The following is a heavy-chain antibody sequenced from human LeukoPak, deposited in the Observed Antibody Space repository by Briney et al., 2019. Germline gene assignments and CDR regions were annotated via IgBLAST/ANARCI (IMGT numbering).Heavy chain of an antibody. D-gene: IGHD3-3*01. CDR3: AKGYRFLEWLQDY. CDR2: ISGGGGST. J-gene: IGHJ4*02. V-gene: IGHV3-23*01. CDR1: GFTFSSNA. Sequence: PGGSLRLSCAASGFTFSSNAVGWVRQAPGKGRGWVSAISGGGGSTYYADSVTGRFTISRDNSKNTLYLQMNSLRAEDTALYYCAKGYRFLEWLQDYWGQGTLVTVSS.